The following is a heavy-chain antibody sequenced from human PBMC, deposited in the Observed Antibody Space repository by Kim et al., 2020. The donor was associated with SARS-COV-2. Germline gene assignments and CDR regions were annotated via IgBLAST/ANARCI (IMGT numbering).Heavy chain of an antibody. CDR3: ARLKVRLIVVVPARSESFDY. CDR2: IYYSGST. D-gene: IGHD2-2*01. CDR1: GGSISSSSYY. Sequence: SETLSLTCTVSGGSISSSSYYWGWIRQPPGKGLEWIGSIYYSGSTYYNPSLKSRVTISVDTSKNQFSLKLSSVTAADTAVYYCARLKVRLIVVVPARSESFDYWGQGTLVTVSS. J-gene: IGHJ4*02. V-gene: IGHV4-39*01.